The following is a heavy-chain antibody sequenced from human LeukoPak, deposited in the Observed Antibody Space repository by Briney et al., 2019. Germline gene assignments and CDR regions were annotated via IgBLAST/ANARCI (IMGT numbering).Heavy chain of an antibody. CDR3: ARVRGWELPTFDY. CDR1: GDSISGFH. Sequence: SETLSLTCTVSGDSISGFHWSWIRQPPGKGLEWIGYIYYSGSTYYNPSLKSRVTISVDTSKNQFSLKLSSVTAADTAVYYCARVRGWELPTFDYWGQGTLVTVSS. J-gene: IGHJ4*02. V-gene: IGHV4-59*12. D-gene: IGHD1-26*01. CDR2: IYYSGST.